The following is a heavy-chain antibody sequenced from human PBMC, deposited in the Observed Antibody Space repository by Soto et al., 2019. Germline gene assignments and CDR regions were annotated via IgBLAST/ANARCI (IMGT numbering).Heavy chain of an antibody. CDR1: GYTLTSYY. D-gene: IGHD2-2*02. CDR2: INPNSGRT. Sequence: SAEVSCKDSGYTLTSYYMRLLRQAPGQGLEFSVWINPNSGRTNYAQKFQGWVTMTRDTSISTAYMELSRLRSDDTAVYYCARARYCSSTSCYTRDLYYYYGMDVWGQGTTVTRLL. CDR3: ARARYCSSTSCYTRDLYYYYGMDV. V-gene: IGHV1-2*04. J-gene: IGHJ6*02.